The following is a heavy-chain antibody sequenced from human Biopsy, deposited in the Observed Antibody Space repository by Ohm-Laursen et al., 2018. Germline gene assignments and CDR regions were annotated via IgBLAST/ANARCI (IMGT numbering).Heavy chain of an antibody. Sequence: FLRLSCTASGFTFTSYAMHWVRQAPGKGLEWVAVISYDGSGEYYADPLQGRFIISRDNPKNTVDLQMNSLRAEDTAVYFCARDGKRWDYSTYFSWHFDLWGRGTLVTVSS. CDR1: GFTFTSYA. CDR3: ARDGKRWDYSTYFSWHFDL. J-gene: IGHJ2*01. D-gene: IGHD4-11*01. CDR2: ISYDGSGE. V-gene: IGHV3-30*03.